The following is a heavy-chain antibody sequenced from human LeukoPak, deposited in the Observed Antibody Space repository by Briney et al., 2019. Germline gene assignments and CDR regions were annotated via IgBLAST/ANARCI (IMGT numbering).Heavy chain of an antibody. V-gene: IGHV3-21*01. J-gene: IGHJ6*03. CDR2: ISSSSSYI. Sequence: GGSLRLSCAASGFTFSSYSMNWVRQAPGKGLEWVSSISSSSSYIYYADSVKGRFTISRDNAKNSLYLQMNSLRAEDTAVYYCNGNYYDSSGYSYYYYYMDVWGEGTTVTVSS. D-gene: IGHD3-22*01. CDR3: NGNYYDSSGYSYYYYYMDV. CDR1: GFTFSSYS.